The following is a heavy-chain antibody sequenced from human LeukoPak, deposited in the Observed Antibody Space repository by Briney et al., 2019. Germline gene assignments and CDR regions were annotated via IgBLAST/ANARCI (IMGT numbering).Heavy chain of an antibody. CDR2: NSGGST. V-gene: IGHV3-66*01. J-gene: IGHJ4*02. D-gene: IGHD5-12*01. CDR3: ARDARLVAFDN. CDR1: EFSVGSNY. Sequence: GGSLRLSCAASEFSVGSNYMTWVRQAPGKGLEWVSLNSGGSTYYADSVKGRFTISRDNSKNTLYLQMNSLRADDTAVYYCARDARLVAFDNWGQGTLVTVSS.